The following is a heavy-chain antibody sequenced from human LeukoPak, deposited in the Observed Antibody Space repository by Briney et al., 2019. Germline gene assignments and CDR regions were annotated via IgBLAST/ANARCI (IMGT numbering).Heavy chain of an antibody. Sequence: GGSLRLSCAASGFTFSNYAMTWVRQAPGKGLEWVSFISGSGSTIRFADSVKGRFTISRDNAKNSLYLQMNSLRGEDTAVYYCARGRWFDPWGQGTLVTVSS. J-gene: IGHJ5*02. CDR1: GFTFSNYA. V-gene: IGHV3-48*03. CDR3: ARGRWFDP. CDR2: ISGSGSTI.